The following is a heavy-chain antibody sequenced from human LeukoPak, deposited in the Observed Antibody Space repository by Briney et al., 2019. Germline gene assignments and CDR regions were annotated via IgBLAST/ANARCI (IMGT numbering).Heavy chain of an antibody. CDR1: GFTFSSYW. CDR3: ARGWTPRVRAAFDY. D-gene: IGHD3-10*01. V-gene: IGHV3-7*01. Sequence: GGSLRLSCAASGFTFSSYWMSWVRQAPGKGLEWVANIKQDGSEKYYVDSVKGRFTISRDNAKNSLYLQMNSLRAEDTAVYYCARGWTPRVRAAFDYWGQGTLVTVSS. J-gene: IGHJ4*02. CDR2: IKQDGSEK.